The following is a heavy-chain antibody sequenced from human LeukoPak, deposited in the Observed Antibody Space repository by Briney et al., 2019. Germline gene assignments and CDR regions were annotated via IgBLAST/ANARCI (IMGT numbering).Heavy chain of an antibody. Sequence: PSQTLSLTCTVSGGSISSYYWSWIRQPPGRGQEWSGYIYYSGSTNYNPSLKSRVSISVDTSKNQFSLKLSSVTAADTAVYYCARSVTISDPIDYFDYWGQGTLVTVSS. J-gene: IGHJ4*02. CDR2: IYYSGST. CDR3: ARSVTISDPIDYFDY. CDR1: GGSISSYY. V-gene: IGHV4-59*01. D-gene: IGHD4-17*01.